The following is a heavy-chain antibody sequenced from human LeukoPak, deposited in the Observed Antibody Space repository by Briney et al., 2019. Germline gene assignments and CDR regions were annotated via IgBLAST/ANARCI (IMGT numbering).Heavy chain of an antibody. J-gene: IGHJ4*02. Sequence: GSLRLSCAASGFTFSGYSMNWVRQAPGKGLEWVSYISSSSSTIYYADSVKGRFTISRDNAKNSLYLQMNSLRDEDTAVYYCAIYRSIGAAGDLSDYWGQGTLVTVSS. V-gene: IGHV3-48*02. CDR2: ISSSSSTI. CDR1: GFTFSGYS. CDR3: AIYRSIGAAGDLSDY. D-gene: IGHD6-13*01.